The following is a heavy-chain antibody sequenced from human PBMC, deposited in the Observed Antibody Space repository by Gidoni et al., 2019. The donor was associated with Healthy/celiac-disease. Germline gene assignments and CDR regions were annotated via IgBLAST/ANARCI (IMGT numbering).Heavy chain of an antibody. D-gene: IGHD3-3*01. Sequence: QVQLVQSGAEVKTPGSSVKVSCKASGGTFSGYAISWVRPAPGQGLEWMGGIIPIFGTANYAQKFQGRVTITADKSTSTAYMELSSLRSEDTAVYYCARMFWTRDLNYFDYWGQGTLVTVSS. CDR3: ARMFWTRDLNYFDY. V-gene: IGHV1-69*06. CDR1: GGTFSGYA. J-gene: IGHJ4*02. CDR2: IIPIFGTA.